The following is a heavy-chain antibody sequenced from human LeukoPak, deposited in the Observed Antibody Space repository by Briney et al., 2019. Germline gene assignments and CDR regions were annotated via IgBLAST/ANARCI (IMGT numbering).Heavy chain of an antibody. CDR2: IYYSGNT. J-gene: IGHJ3*02. CDR3: AKEHGGSSWYEDAFDI. D-gene: IGHD6-13*01. Sequence: SETLSLTCTVSGVSISSSNSYWGWIRQPPGKGLEWIGSIYYSGNTYYNASLKSQVSISIDTSKNQFSLRLTSVTAADTAVYYCAKEHGGSSWYEDAFDIWGQGTMVTVSS. V-gene: IGHV4-39*02. CDR1: GVSISSSNSY.